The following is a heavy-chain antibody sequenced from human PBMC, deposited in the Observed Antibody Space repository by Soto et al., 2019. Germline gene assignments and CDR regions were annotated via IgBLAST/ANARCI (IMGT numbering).Heavy chain of an antibody. V-gene: IGHV4-59*01. Sequence: VQLQESGPGLVKPSETLSLTCTVSGGSLSPYYWSWIRQPPGEGLEWIGYIYYSGSTDYNPSLKSRVTISVETSKNQFSLNLTSVTTADTAIYYCARIIASADKYYFDFWGQGTLVTVSS. CDR1: GGSLSPYY. J-gene: IGHJ4*02. CDR2: IYYSGST. D-gene: IGHD6-13*01. CDR3: ARIIASADKYYFDF.